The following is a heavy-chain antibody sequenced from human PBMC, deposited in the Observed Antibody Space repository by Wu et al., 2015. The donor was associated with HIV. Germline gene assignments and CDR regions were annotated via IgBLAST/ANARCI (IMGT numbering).Heavy chain of an antibody. CDR3: AGGGGRTAMDPFDF. CDR1: GATFNIYA. V-gene: IGHV1-69*13. J-gene: IGHJ4*02. D-gene: IGHD5-18*01. Sequence: QVQLVQSGAEVKKSGSSVRVSCKASGATFNIYALSWVRQAPGQGLEWMGRLIPMYGAADYAQKFQGRVTITADVSTNTAYMVVSRLRSDDTAVYYCAGGGGRTAMDPFDFWGQGTLVTVSS. CDR2: LIPMYGAA.